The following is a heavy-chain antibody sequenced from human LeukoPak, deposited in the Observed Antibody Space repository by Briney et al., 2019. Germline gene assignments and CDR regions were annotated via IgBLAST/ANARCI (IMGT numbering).Heavy chain of an antibody. Sequence: ASVKVSCKASGYTFTSYDINWVRQATGQGLEWMGWMNPNGGNTGYAQKFQGRVTMTRNTSISTAYMELSSLRSEDTAVYYCARGSSSSGYFDYWGQGTLVTVSS. CDR1: GYTFTSYD. V-gene: IGHV1-8*01. CDR2: MNPNGGNT. CDR3: ARGSSSSGYFDY. D-gene: IGHD6-13*01. J-gene: IGHJ4*02.